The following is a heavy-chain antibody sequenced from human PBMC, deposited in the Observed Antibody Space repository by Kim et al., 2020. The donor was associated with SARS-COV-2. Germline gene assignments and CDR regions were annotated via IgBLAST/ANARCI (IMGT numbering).Heavy chain of an antibody. Sequence: SGRTYYNPALKSRVTISVDTSKNQFSLKLSSVTAADTAVYYCARQDAFDIWGQGTMVTVSS. CDR3: ARQDAFDI. V-gene: IGHV4-59*08. CDR2: SGRT. J-gene: IGHJ3*02.